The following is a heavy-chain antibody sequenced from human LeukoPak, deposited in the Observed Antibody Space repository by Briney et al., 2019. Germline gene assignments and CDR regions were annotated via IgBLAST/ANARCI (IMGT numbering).Heavy chain of an antibody. CDR2: IWYDGSNK. D-gene: IGHD2-8*01. CDR3: ARGNGASTGVFDF. J-gene: IGHJ4*02. Sequence: GGSLRLSCAASGFTFSSYGMHWVRQAPGKGLEWVAVIWYDGSNKHYADSVKGRFTISRDNSDNTLYLQMNSLRAEDTAVYYCARGNGASTGVFDFWGQGTLVTVSS. CDR1: GFTFSSYG. V-gene: IGHV3-33*08.